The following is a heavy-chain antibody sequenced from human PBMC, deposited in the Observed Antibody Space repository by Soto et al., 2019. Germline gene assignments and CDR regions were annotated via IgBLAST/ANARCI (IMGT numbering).Heavy chain of an antibody. J-gene: IGHJ4*02. CDR2: ISSSGSTI. Sequence: PGGSLRLSCAASGFTFSSYEMNWVRQAPGKGLEWVSYISSSGSTIYYADSVKGRFTISRDNAKNSLYLQMNSLRAEDTAVYYCARRRYYYDSSGYYGFDYWGQGTLVTVSS. CDR1: GFTFSSYE. CDR3: ARRRYYYDSSGYYGFDY. D-gene: IGHD3-22*01. V-gene: IGHV3-48*03.